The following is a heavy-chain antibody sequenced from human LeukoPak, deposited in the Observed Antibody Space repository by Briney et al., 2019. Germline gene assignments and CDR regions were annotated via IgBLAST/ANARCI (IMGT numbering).Heavy chain of an antibody. V-gene: IGHV4-59*01. CDR1: GGSISSYY. D-gene: IGHD3-22*01. CDR3: ARAPVYDSSGYIAGYYFDY. J-gene: IGHJ4*02. Sequence: PSETLSLTCTVSGGSISSYYWSWIRQPPGKGLEWIGYIYYSGSTNYNPSLKSRVTISVDTSKNQFSLKLSSVTAADTAVYYCARAPVYDSSGYIAGYYFDYWGQGTLSPSPQ. CDR2: IYYSGST.